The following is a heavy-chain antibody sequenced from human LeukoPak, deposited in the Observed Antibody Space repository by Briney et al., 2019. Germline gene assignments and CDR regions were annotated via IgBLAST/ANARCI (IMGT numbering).Heavy chain of an antibody. D-gene: IGHD4-17*01. J-gene: IGHJ4*02. CDR1: GFTFSSYA. Sequence: PGGSLRLSCAASGFTFSSYAMSWVRQAPGKGLEWVSAISGSGGSTYYADSVKGRFTISRDNSMNTLYLQMNSLRAEDTAVYYCAKLRAYGDYENFDYWGQGTLVTVSS. CDR3: AKLRAYGDYENFDY. CDR2: ISGSGGST. V-gene: IGHV3-23*01.